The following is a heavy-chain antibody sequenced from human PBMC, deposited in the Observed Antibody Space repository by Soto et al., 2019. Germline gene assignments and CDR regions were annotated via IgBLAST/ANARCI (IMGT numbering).Heavy chain of an antibody. D-gene: IGHD4-4*01. Sequence: QVQLVQSGAQVKKPGASVKVSCKASGYTFTSYDINWVRQATGQGLEWMGWMNPNRGNTGYAQKFQGRVTMTRNTSISTSDMELSGQRSADTSVYYCASGPRFKTGYRNYAVPSWGQGTLVTVSS. CDR1: GYTFTSYD. CDR3: ASGPRFKTGYRNYAVPS. CDR2: MNPNRGNT. V-gene: IGHV1-8*01. J-gene: IGHJ5*02.